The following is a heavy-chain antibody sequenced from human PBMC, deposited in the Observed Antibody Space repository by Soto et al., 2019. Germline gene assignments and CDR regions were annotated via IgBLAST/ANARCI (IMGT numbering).Heavy chain of an antibody. V-gene: IGHV1-2*02. CDR1: GYTFFTYD. D-gene: IGHD3-10*01. CDR2: INPNSGGT. J-gene: IGHJ3*02. Sequence: ASVKVSCKASGYTFFTYDISWVRQAPGQGLEWMGWINPNSGGTNYAQKFQGRVTMTRDTSISTAYMELSRLRSDDTAVYYCARVSGALDAFDIWGQGTMVTVSS. CDR3: ARVSGALDAFDI.